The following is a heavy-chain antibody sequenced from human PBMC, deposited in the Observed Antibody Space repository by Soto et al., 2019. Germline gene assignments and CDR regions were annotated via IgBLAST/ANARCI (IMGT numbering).Heavy chain of an antibody. V-gene: IGHV1-2*02. CDR3: AKDEGGIFDS. CDR1: GYTFAAYY. Sequence: QVQLVQSGAEVKGPGASVKVSCKTSGYTFAAYYIHWVRQAPGQGLGWMGFIFPNSGGSTTSAQQFEGRVTMTRDSSISTAYLELSGLRPDDTAVYYCAKDEGGIFDSWGQGTLVTVSS. CDR2: IFPNSGGST. J-gene: IGHJ4*01. D-gene: IGHD3-16*01.